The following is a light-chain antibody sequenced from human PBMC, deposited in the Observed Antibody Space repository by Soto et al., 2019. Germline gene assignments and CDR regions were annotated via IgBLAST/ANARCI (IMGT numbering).Light chain of an antibody. J-gene: IGKJ1*01. Sequence: EIVMTQSPATLSVSLGERATVSCRASQSVRSNLAWLQQKPGQAPRLLIYAASTSATGVPARFSGSGSGTDFTLTISSLQTEDFATYYCQQGYSTPWTFGQGTNVEIK. V-gene: IGKV3-15*01. CDR1: QSVRSN. CDR2: AAS. CDR3: QQGYSTPWT.